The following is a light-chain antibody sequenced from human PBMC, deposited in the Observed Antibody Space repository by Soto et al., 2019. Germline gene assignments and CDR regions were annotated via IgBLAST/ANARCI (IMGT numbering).Light chain of an antibody. J-gene: IGKJ3*01. Sequence: DIQMTQSPSSVSASIGDRVTITCRASQIIGSWLAWYQQKPGRAPTLLIYAASSLQSGVPSRFSGSGSGTDFTLTITSPQAEDSATYYCQQANSLPFTFGPGTRVDIQ. CDR2: AAS. V-gene: IGKV1-12*02. CDR1: QIIGSW. CDR3: QQANSLPFT.